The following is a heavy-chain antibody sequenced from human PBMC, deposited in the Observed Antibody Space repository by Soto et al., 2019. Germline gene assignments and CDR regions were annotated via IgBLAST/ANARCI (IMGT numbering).Heavy chain of an antibody. J-gene: IGHJ4*02. V-gene: IGHV1-8*01. CDR2: MNPNSGNT. CDR3: ARGHNYHDSSGYYGD. D-gene: IGHD3-22*01. CDR1: GYTFTSYD. Sequence: QVQLVQSGAEVKKPGASVKVSCKASGYTFTSYDINWVRQATGQGLEWMGWMNPNSGNTGYAQKFQGRVTMTRSNSVSTAYMELTGLRSEDMAVYYCARGHNYHDSSGYYGDWGQGTLVTVSS.